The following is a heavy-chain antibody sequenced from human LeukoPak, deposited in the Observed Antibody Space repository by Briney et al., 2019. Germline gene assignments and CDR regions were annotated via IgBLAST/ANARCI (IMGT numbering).Heavy chain of an antibody. CDR1: GGSISSYY. CDR3: ARSPGSGSYFDY. D-gene: IGHD3-10*01. V-gene: IGHV4-59*08. CDR2: IYYSGST. J-gene: IGHJ4*02. Sequence: LSETLSLTCTVSGGSISSYYWSWIRQPPGKGLEWIGYIYYSGSTNYNPSLRSRVTISVDTSKNQFSLKLSSVTAADTAVYYCARSPGSGSYFDYWGQGTLVTASS.